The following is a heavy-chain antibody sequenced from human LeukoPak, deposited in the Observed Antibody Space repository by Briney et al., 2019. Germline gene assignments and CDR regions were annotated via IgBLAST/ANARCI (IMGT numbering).Heavy chain of an antibody. D-gene: IGHD1-1*01. V-gene: IGHV3-11*03. J-gene: IGHJ2*01. CDR3: ARPRTAWSSHWYFEV. CDR2: ISTGGNYI. CDR1: GFTFSDYY. Sequence: GGSLRLACAASGFTFSDYYMSWLRQAPGKGLEWVSYISTGGNYIKNADSVKGRFNISRDNAKNSLFLRMSSLRVEDTAVYYCARPRTAWSSHWYFEVWGRGTLVTVSS.